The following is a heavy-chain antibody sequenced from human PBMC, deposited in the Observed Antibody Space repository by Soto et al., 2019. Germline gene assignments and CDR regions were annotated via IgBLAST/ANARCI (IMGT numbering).Heavy chain of an antibody. CDR3: TTKNGYTAPTEY. V-gene: IGHV3-15*01. CDR1: GFTFSSYS. CDR2: IKSIAYGGTI. D-gene: IGHD1-1*01. Sequence: GSLRLSCAASGFTFSSYSMNWVRQAPGKGPEWVGHIKSIAYGGTIEYAAPVNGRFIISRDDSKNTLSLQMNSLKAEDTGVYYCTTKNGYTAPTEYWGQGTLVTVSS. J-gene: IGHJ4*02.